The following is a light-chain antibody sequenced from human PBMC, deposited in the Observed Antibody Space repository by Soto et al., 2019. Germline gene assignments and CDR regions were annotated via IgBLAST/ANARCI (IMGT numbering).Light chain of an antibody. V-gene: IGKV3-20*01. CDR3: QQYGSSGT. J-gene: IGKJ1*01. CDR2: GAS. Sequence: DIVMTPSPATLSLSPWERATLSCRASQSVSIHLAWYQQKPGQAPRLLIYGASTRATGIPDRFSGSGSGTDFTLTISRLEPEDFAVYYCQQYGSSGTFGQGTKVDIK. CDR1: QSVSIH.